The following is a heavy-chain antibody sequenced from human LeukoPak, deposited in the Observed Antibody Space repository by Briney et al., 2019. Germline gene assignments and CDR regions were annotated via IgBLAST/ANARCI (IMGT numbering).Heavy chain of an antibody. J-gene: IGHJ3*02. V-gene: IGHV3-30-3*01. CDR3: AREMVLEQHPLDAFDI. CDR2: ISYDGSNK. D-gene: IGHD1/OR15-1a*01. CDR1: GFTFSSYA. Sequence: PGRSLRLSCAASGFTFSSYAMHWVRQAPGKGLEWVSVISYDGSNKYYADSVKGRFTISRDNSKNTLYLQMNSLRAEDTAVYYCAREMVLEQHPLDAFDIWGQGTMVTVSS.